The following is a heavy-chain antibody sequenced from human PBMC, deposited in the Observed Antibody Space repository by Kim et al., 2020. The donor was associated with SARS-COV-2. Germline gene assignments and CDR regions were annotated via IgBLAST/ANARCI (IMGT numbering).Heavy chain of an antibody. V-gene: IGHV3-11*04. CDR1: GFTFSDYY. Sequence: GGSLRLSCAASGFTFSDYYMSWIRQAPGKGLEWVSYISSSGSTIYYADSVKGRFTISRDNAKNSLYLQMNSLRAEDTAVYYCARDSNYYDSSGYYYIYYYYYGMDVWGQGTTVTVSS. D-gene: IGHD3-22*01. J-gene: IGHJ6*02. CDR3: ARDSNYYDSSGYYYIYYYYYGMDV. CDR2: ISSSGSTI.